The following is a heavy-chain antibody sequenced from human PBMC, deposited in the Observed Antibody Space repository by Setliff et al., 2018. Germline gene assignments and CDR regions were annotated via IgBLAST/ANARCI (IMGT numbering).Heavy chain of an antibody. CDR1: GGSISSSSYY. J-gene: IGHJ6*02. CDR3: ARVPPYGSGSFYYYYYGMDV. CDR2: IYYSGST. D-gene: IGHD3-10*01. V-gene: IGHV4-39*07. Sequence: PSETLSLTCTVSGGSISSSSYYWGWIRQPPGKGLEWIGSIYYSGSTYYNPSLKSRVTISVDTSKNQFSLKLSSVTAADTAVYYCARVPPYGSGSFYYYYYGMDVWGQGTTVTVSS.